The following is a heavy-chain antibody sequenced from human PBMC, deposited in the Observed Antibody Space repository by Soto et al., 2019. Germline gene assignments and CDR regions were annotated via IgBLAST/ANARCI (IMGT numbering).Heavy chain of an antibody. Sequence: LGGPLRLSCAASGFTFRVYYMTWIRLAPGKGQEWVSYITSSRSNTNYAASVKGRFTISRDNAKNSLYLQMNSLRAEDTAVYYCTRVFYYRDGSGCGPFGSWGQGTLVPGSS. V-gene: IGHV3-11*06. CDR2: ITSSRSNT. D-gene: IGHD3-22*01. J-gene: IGHJ5*01. CDR1: GFTFRVYY. CDR3: TRVFYYRDGSGCGPFGS.